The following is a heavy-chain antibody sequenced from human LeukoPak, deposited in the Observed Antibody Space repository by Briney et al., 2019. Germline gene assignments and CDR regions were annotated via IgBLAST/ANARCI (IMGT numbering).Heavy chain of an antibody. D-gene: IGHD4-17*01. J-gene: IGHJ5*02. CDR3: ARVRDGDYGYIGFDP. CDR1: GVSITSNKW. V-gene: IGHV4-31*11. CDR2: IYYSGRT. Sequence: SETLSFTCAVSGVSITSNKWWSWIRQHPGKGLEWIGYIYYSGRTYYNPSLKSRVTISVDTSKNQFSLKLSSVTAADTAVYYCARVRDGDYGYIGFDPWGQGTLVTVSS.